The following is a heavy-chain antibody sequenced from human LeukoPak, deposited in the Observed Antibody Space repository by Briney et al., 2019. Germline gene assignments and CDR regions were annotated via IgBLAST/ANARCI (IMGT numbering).Heavy chain of an antibody. CDR3: ARVGHLRALFDY. J-gene: IGHJ4*02. CDR1: GGSISSGGYY. Sequence: NPSETLSLTCTVSGGSISSGGYYWSWIRQHPRKGLEWIGYIYYSGSTYYNPSLKSRVTISVDTSENQFSLKLSSVTAADTAVYYCARVGHLRALFDYWGQGTPVTVSS. V-gene: IGHV4-31*03. D-gene: IGHD1-26*01. CDR2: IYYSGST.